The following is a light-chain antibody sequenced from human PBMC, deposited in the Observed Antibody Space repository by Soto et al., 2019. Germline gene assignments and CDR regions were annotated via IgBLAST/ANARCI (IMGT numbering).Light chain of an antibody. J-gene: IGKJ1*01. CDR1: RDIGND. Sequence: AIQMTQSPSSLSASVGDRVTITCRASRDIGNDLGWYQQKPGKAPKHLIFAASNLQSGDPSRFIDGGSGTDFTLTISRLQADDCATYYCLQHFNFSWTFGQGTKVET. CDR2: AAS. CDR3: LQHFNFSWT. V-gene: IGKV1-6*01.